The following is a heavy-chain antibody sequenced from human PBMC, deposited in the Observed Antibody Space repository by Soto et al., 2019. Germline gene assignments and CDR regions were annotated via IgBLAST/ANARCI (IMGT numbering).Heavy chain of an antibody. CDR2: ISYDGSNK. Sequence: GGSLRLSCAASGFTFSSYAMHWVRQAPGKGLEWVAVISYDGSNKYYADSVKGRFTISRDNSKNTLYLQMNSLRAEDTAVYYCARETGDYSKDFDIWGQGTMVTVSS. D-gene: IGHD4-4*01. J-gene: IGHJ3*02. CDR3: ARETGDYSKDFDI. CDR1: GFTFSSYA. V-gene: IGHV3-30*04.